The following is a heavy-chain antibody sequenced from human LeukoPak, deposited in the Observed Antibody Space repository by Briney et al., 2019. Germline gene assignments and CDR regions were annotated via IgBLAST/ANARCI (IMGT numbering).Heavy chain of an antibody. D-gene: IGHD2-15*01. V-gene: IGHV4-59*01. CDR2: IYYSGST. Sequence: SETLCLTCTVSGDSISSYYWSWVRQPPGKGLEWVGYIYYSGSTNYNPSPKSRVTISVEKSKNHISLKLSSVTSADAAVFYFAWDGPLPGGYYYYRDVWGEGTTVTVFS. CDR1: GDSISSYY. CDR3: AWDGPLPGGYYYYRDV. J-gene: IGHJ6*03.